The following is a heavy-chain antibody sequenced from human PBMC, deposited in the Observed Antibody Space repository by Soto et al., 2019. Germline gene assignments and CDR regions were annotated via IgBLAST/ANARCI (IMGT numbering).Heavy chain of an antibody. CDR2: TYYRSKWYN. V-gene: IGHV6-1*01. CDR1: GDSVSSNSAA. J-gene: IGHJ6*02. Sequence: SQTLSLTCAISGDSVSSNSAAWNWIGQSPSRGLEWLGRTYYRSKWYNDYAVSVKSRITINPDTSKNQFSLQLNSVTPEDTAVYYCARGTELPAGYNPYYYYYGMDVWGQGTTVTVS. CDR3: ARGTELPAGYNPYYYYYGMDV. D-gene: IGHD2-2*01.